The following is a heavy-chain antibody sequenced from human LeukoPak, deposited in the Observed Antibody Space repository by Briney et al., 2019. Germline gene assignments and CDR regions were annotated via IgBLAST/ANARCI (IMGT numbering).Heavy chain of an antibody. CDR2: ISGSGGST. J-gene: IGHJ6*03. CDR1: GFTFSSYA. Sequence: GGSLRLSCAASGFTFSSYAMSWVRQAPGKGLEWVSAISGSGGSTYYADSVKGRSTISRDNSKNTLYLQMNSLRAEDTAVYYCAKFYYDSSGYYLGRYMDVWGKGTTVTVSS. CDR3: AKFYYDSSGYYLGRYMDV. D-gene: IGHD3-22*01. V-gene: IGHV3-23*01.